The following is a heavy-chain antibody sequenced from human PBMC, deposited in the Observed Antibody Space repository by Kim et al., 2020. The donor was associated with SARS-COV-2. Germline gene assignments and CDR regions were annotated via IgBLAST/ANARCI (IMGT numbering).Heavy chain of an antibody. CDR2: ISYDGSNK. D-gene: IGHD1-7*01. CDR1: GFTFSSYG. Sequence: GGSLRLSCAASGFTFSSYGMHWVRQAPGKGLEWVAVISYDGSNKYYADSVKGRFTISRDNSKNTLYLQMNSLRAEDTAVYYCAKELRLELRTYYFDYWG. J-gene: IGHJ4*01. CDR3: AKELRLELRTYYFDY. V-gene: IGHV3-30*18.